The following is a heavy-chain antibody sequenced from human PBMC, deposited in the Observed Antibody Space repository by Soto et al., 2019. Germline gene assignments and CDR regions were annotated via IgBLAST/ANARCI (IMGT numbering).Heavy chain of an antibody. D-gene: IGHD1-26*01. Sequence: SETLSLTCTVSGGSISSYYWSWIRQPPGKGLEWIGYIYYSGSTNYNPSLKSRVTISVDTSKNQFSLKLSSVTAADTAVYYCARDGMGSDYWGQGTLVTVSS. CDR3: ARDGMGSDY. CDR2: IYYSGST. J-gene: IGHJ4*02. CDR1: GGSISSYY. V-gene: IGHV4-59*01.